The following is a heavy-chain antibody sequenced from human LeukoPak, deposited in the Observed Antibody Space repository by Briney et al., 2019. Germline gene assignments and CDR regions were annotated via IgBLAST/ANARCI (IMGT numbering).Heavy chain of an antibody. J-gene: IGHJ4*02. V-gene: IGHV4-38-2*01. D-gene: IGHD2-2*01. CDR3: ARLYLRDHCSSTSCYGLYFDY. CDR2: IYHSGST. CDR1: GYSITSGYY. Sequence: PSETLSLTCAVSGYSITSGYYWGWIRQPPGKGLEWIGSIYHSGSTYYNPSLKTRVTISVDTSKNQFSLRLSSVTAADTAVYYCARLYLRDHCSSTSCYGLYFDYWGQGTLVTVSS.